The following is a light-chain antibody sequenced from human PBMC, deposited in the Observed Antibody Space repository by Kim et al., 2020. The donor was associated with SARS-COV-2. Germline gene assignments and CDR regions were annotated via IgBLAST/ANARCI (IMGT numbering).Light chain of an antibody. Sequence: EIVMTQSPATLSVSPGERATLSCRASQSVTSNLAWYQQKPGQAPRLLIYGASTRATGIPARFSGSGSGTEFTLTISSLQSEDFAVYYCHQYDNRPRTFGPGTKVDIK. V-gene: IGKV3-15*01. CDR3: HQYDNRPRT. CDR2: GAS. J-gene: IGKJ1*01. CDR1: QSVTSN.